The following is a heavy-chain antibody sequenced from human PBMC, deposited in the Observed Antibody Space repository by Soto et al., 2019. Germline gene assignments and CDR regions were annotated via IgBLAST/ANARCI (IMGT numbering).Heavy chain of an antibody. J-gene: IGHJ4*02. CDR2: IIPIFGTA. Sequence: QVPLVQSGAEVKQPGSSVKVSCKASGGTFSSYAISWVRQAPGQGLEWMGGIIPIFGTANYAQKFQGRVTITADEXTXXAYLELSSLSSEDTAVYYCARGSSSGWYSRPILDHWGQGTLVTVSS. CDR3: ARGSSSGWYSRPILDH. V-gene: IGHV1-69*12. D-gene: IGHD6-19*01. CDR1: GGTFSSYA.